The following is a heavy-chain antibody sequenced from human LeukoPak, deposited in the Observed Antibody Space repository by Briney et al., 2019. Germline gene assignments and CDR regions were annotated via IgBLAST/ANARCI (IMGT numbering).Heavy chain of an antibody. D-gene: IGHD1-26*01. Sequence: AGGSLRLSCAASGFTFSSYAMHWVRQAPGKGLEWVALISYDGTNKNYADSVKGRFTISRDNSKNTLYLQMNSLGAEDTAVYYCARGSYSGTYYRSFDYWGQGTLVTVSP. CDR1: GFTFSSYA. CDR2: ISYDGTNK. CDR3: ARGSYSGTYYRSFDY. V-gene: IGHV3-30-3*01. J-gene: IGHJ4*02.